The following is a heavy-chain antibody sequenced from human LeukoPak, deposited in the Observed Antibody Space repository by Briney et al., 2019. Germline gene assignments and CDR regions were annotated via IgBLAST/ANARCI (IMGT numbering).Heavy chain of an antibody. CDR2: TSYDGSIK. Sequence: GRSLRLSCAASELTFSSYGMHWVRQAPGKGLEWVALTSYDGSIKYYADTVKGRFTISRDNSKNTLYLQMNSLRAEDTAVYYCAKESSQSMYYYYYCMDVWGQGTTVTVSS. CDR3: AKESSQSMYYYYYCMDV. J-gene: IGHJ6*02. CDR1: ELTFSSYG. V-gene: IGHV3-30*18.